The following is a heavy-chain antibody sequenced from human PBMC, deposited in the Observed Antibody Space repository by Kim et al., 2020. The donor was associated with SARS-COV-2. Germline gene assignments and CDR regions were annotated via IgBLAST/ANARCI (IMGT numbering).Heavy chain of an antibody. CDR1: GYTFTSYG. J-gene: IGHJ4*02. D-gene: IGHD6-19*01. CDR2: ISAYNGNT. CDR3: ARENTKESYSSAYGY. Sequence: ASVKVSCKASGYTFTSYGISWVRQAPGQGLEWMGWISAYNGNTNYAQKLQGRVTMTTDTSTSTAYMELRSLRSDDTAVYYCARENTKESYSSAYGYWGQGTLVTVSS. V-gene: IGHV1-18*01.